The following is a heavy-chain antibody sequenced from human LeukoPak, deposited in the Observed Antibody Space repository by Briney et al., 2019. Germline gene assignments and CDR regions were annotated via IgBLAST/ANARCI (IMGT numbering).Heavy chain of an antibody. J-gene: IGHJ4*02. D-gene: IGHD1-26*01. Sequence: GGSLRLSCAASGFTFSSYAMSWVRQAPGKGLEWVSAISGSGGSTYYADSVKGRFTISRDNSKNTLYLQMNSPRAEDTAVYYCAKSYGRVSGSYRFDYWGQGTLVTVSS. V-gene: IGHV3-23*01. CDR1: GFTFSSYA. CDR3: AKSYGRVSGSYRFDY. CDR2: ISGSGGST.